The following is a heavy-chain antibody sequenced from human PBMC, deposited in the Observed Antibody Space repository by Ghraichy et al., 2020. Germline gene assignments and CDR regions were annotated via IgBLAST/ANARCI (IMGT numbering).Heavy chain of an antibody. V-gene: IGHV3-7*01. CDR2: IKRDGSEK. D-gene: IGHD2/OR15-2a*01. CDR3: ARDHKSMGGLI. J-gene: IGHJ3*02. Sequence: GGSLRLSCAASGFTFSSYWMSWVRQAPGKGLEWVANIKRDGSEKYYVDSAKGRFTVSRDNAKNSLYLQMNSLRAEDTAVYYCARDHKSMGGLIWGQGTMVTVSS. CDR1: GFTFSSYW.